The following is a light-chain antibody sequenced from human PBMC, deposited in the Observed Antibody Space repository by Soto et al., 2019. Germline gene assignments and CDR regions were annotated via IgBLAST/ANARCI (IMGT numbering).Light chain of an antibody. V-gene: IGLV2-8*01. Sequence: QSALTQPPSASGSPGQSVTISCTGTSSDVGAYKYVSWYQQYPGKAPKLMIYEVSKLPSGVPDRFSGSKSGNTASLTVSGLQAEYEADYYCTSYVGSNIWVFGGGTKLTVL. CDR1: SSDVGAYKY. J-gene: IGLJ3*02. CDR3: TSYVGSNIWV. CDR2: EVS.